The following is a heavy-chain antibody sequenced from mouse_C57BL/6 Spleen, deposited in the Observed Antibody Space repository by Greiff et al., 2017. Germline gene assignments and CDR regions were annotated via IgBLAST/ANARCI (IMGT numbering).Heavy chain of an antibody. V-gene: IGHV3-6*01. CDR1: GYSITSCYY. Sequence: EVQLQQSGPGLVKPSQSLSLTCSVTGYSITSCYYWNLIRQFPGNKLEWRGYISYDGSNNYNPSLKNRISITRDTSNNQSFLKLNSVTTEDTATYYCARVGYGTPTFDYWGQGTTLTVSS. D-gene: IGHD2-1*01. J-gene: IGHJ2*01. CDR3: ARVGYGTPTFDY. CDR2: ISYDGSN.